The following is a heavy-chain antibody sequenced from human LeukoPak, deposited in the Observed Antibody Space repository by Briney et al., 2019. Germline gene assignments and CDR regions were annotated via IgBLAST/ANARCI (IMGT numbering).Heavy chain of an antibody. Sequence: ASVKVSCKASGYTFTSYYMHWVRQAPGQGLEWMGIINPSGGSTSYAQKFQGRVTMTRDMSTSTVYMELSSLRSEDTAVYYCARVAVVAGTRTSGYYYGMDVWGQGTTVTVSS. V-gene: IGHV1-46*01. J-gene: IGHJ6*02. CDR1: GYTFTSYY. CDR3: ARVAVVAGTRTSGYYYGMDV. D-gene: IGHD6-19*01. CDR2: INPSGGST.